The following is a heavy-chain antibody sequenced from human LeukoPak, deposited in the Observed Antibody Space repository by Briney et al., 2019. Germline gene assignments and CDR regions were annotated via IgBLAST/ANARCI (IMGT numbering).Heavy chain of an antibody. D-gene: IGHD5-18*01. V-gene: IGHV1-18*01. CDR1: GYNFISYG. J-gene: IGHJ4*02. CDR2: ISAYNGNT. Sequence: GASVKVSCKASGYNFISYGISWVRQAPGQGLEWMGWISAYNGNTKYAQKFQGRVTMTTDTSTSTAYMELGSLKSDDTAVYYCVRGKKEQYSYGYGPFDYWGQGTLVTVSS. CDR3: VRGKKEQYSYGYGPFDY.